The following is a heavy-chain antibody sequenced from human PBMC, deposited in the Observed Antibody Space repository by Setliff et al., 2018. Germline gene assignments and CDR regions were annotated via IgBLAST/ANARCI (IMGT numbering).Heavy chain of an antibody. CDR2: INTNSGDT. CDR1: PYSFSGYY. V-gene: IGHV1-2*02. CDR3: ARTKGFVDGYLDP. D-gene: IGHD3-10*01. Sequence: ASVKVSCKTSPYSFSGYYIHWVRQAPGQGLEWMGWINTNSGDTRYAQKFQGRVTMTRDTSISTAYMELGRLRSDDTAVYYCARTKGFVDGYLDPWGQGTLVTVSS. J-gene: IGHJ5*02.